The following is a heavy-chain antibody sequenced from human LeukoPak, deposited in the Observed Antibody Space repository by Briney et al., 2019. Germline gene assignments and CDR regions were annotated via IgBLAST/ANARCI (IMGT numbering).Heavy chain of an antibody. CDR2: IYPSDSDT. J-gene: IGHJ4*02. CDR1: GYSFTSYW. V-gene: IGHV5-51*01. Sequence: GESLKISCKGSGYSFTSYWIGWVRQMPGKGVEWLGIIYPSDSDTRYSPSFQGQVTISADKSIGTAYLQWSSLKASDTAMYYCTRHMNGNYGLHWGQGTLVTVSS. CDR3: TRHMNGNYGLH. D-gene: IGHD1-7*01.